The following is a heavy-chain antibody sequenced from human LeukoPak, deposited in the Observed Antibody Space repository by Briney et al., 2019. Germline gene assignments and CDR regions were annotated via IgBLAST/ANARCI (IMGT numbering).Heavy chain of an antibody. Sequence: ASVKVSCKVSGYTLTELSMHWVRQAPGKGLEWMGGFDPEDGETIYAQKFQGRVTMTEDTSTDTAYMELSSLRSEDTAVYYCATGLLGGSYYEGLPAADNHWGQGTLVTVSS. V-gene: IGHV1-24*01. CDR1: GYTLTELS. D-gene: IGHD1-26*01. CDR2: FDPEDGET. J-gene: IGHJ5*02. CDR3: ATGLLGGSYYEGLPAADNH.